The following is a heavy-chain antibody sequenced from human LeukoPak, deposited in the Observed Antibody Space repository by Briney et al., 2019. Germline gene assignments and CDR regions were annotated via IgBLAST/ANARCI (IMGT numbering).Heavy chain of an antibody. CDR2: ISPSGDIT. V-gene: IGHV3-23*01. CDR1: GFSFSSQG. D-gene: IGHD3-16*01. Sequence: GGSLRLSCAGSGFSFSSQGMNWVPQAPGKGREGVSGISPSGDITYYTDSVRGRFTISRDNFKNTLSLQVTSLRAEDTAMYYCAKDDDWGRYKHWGQGTLVTVSS. CDR3: AKDDDWGRYKH. J-gene: IGHJ1*01.